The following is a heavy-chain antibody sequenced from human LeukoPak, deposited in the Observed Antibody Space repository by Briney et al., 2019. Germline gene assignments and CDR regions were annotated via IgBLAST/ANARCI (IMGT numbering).Heavy chain of an antibody. Sequence: GRSLRLSCTASGFTFGDHGLRWVRQAPGKGLEWVGFIKSKVNGGTTEYAASVKGRINILRDDSKSIAYLQMDNLRTEDTAVYYCARDSDWTLDYWGHGTLVTVAS. V-gene: IGHV3-49*04. D-gene: IGHD1-1*01. CDR2: IKSKVNGGTT. CDR3: ARDSDWTLDY. CDR1: GFTFGDHG. J-gene: IGHJ4*01.